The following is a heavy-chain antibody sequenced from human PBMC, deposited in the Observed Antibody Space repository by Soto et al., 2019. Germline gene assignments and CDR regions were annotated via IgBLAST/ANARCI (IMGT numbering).Heavy chain of an antibody. D-gene: IGHD6-6*01. CDR3: ARREYSSSDYYYGMDV. CDR2: IDPSDSYT. Sequence: PGESLKISCKGSGYSFTSYWISWVRQMPGKGLEWMGRIDPSDSYTNYSPSFQGHVTISADKSISTAYLQWSSLKASDTAMYYCARREYSSSDYYYGMDVWGQGTTVTVSS. V-gene: IGHV5-10-1*01. J-gene: IGHJ6*02. CDR1: GYSFTSYW.